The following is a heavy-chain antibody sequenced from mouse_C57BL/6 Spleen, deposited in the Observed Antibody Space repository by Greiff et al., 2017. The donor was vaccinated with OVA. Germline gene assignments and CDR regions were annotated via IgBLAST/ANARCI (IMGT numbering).Heavy chain of an antibody. Sequence: QVQLQQPGAELVMPGASVKLSCKASGYTFTSYWMHWVKQRPGQGLEWIGEIDPYDSYTNYNQKFKGKSTLTVDKSSSTAYMQLSSLTSEDSAVYYCARYRTGFDYWGQGTTLTVSS. CDR1: GYTFTSYW. V-gene: IGHV1-69*01. D-gene: IGHD4-1*01. J-gene: IGHJ2*01. CDR2: IDPYDSYT. CDR3: ARYRTGFDY.